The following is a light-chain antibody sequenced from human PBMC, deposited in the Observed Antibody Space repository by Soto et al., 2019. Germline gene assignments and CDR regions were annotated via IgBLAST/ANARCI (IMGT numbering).Light chain of an antibody. CDR2: GAS. J-gene: IGKJ4*01. Sequence: DIQMTQSPSSLSASVGDRVTFTCRASQGISNYLAWYLQKPGETPKLLIYGASTLQSGVPSRFSGIGSGTDFLLTISSLQPEDVGTYYCQKYDSAPLTFGGGTKLEMK. CDR3: QKYDSAPLT. V-gene: IGKV1-27*01. CDR1: QGISNY.